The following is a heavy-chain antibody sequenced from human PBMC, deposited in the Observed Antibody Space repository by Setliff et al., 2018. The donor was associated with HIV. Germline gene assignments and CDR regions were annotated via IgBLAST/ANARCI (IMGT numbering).Heavy chain of an antibody. J-gene: IGHJ6*03. D-gene: IGHD6-6*01. Sequence: PGGSLRLSCAASGFTFSSYAMHWVRQAPGKGLEWVAVISYDGSNKYYADSVKGRFTISRDNSKNTLYLQMNSLRAKDTAVYYCAKQYSMYYYYYMDVWGKGTTVTVSS. CDR3: AKQYSMYYYYYMDV. CDR2: ISYDGSNK. CDR1: GFTFSSYA. V-gene: IGHV3-30*04.